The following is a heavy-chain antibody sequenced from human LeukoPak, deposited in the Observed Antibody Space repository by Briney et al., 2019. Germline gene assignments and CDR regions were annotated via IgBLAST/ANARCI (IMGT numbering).Heavy chain of an antibody. D-gene: IGHD6-19*01. CDR2: ISHDGSKT. Sequence: GGSLRLSCAVSGFTFNEYGMHWVRQAPGKGLEWVAAISHDGSKTYSGDSVKGRLTISRGNSKNTLFLEMNSLRPEDTAMYYCAKDAGQWQNWNWFAPWGQGTLVIVSS. CDR3: AKDAGQWQNWNWFAP. CDR1: GFTFNEYG. V-gene: IGHV3-30*18. J-gene: IGHJ5*02.